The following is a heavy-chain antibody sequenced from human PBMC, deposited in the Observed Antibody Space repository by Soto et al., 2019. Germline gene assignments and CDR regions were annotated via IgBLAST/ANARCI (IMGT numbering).Heavy chain of an antibody. CDR1: GFSLSTSGMC. CDR3: ARTEYYSSREDYYYYYMDV. Sequence: SGPTLVNPTQTLTLTCTFSGFSLSTSGMCVSWIRQPPGKALEWLARIDWDDDKYYSTSLKTRLTISKDTSKNQVVLTMTNMDPVDTATYYCARTEYYSSREDYYYYYMDVWGKGTTVTVSS. J-gene: IGHJ6*03. CDR2: IDWDDDK. D-gene: IGHD3-10*01. V-gene: IGHV2-70*11.